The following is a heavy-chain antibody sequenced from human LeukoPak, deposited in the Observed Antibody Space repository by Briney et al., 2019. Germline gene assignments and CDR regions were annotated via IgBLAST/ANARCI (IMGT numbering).Heavy chain of an antibody. CDR2: IYYSGST. CDR3: ARDRGASGYFDY. CDR1: GGSTSNYY. D-gene: IGHD2-15*01. J-gene: IGHJ4*02. Sequence: SETLSLTCTVSGGSTSNYYWSWIRQPPGKGLEWIGYIYYSGSTNYNPSLKSRVTISVDTSKNQFSLKLSSVTAADTAVYYCARDRGASGYFDYWGQGTLVTVSS. V-gene: IGHV4-59*01.